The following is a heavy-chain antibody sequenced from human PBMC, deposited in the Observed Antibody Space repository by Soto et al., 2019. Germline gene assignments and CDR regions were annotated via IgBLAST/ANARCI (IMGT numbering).Heavy chain of an antibody. Sequence: EVQLVESGGGLVKPGGSLRLSCAASGFTFSSYSMNWVRQAPGKGLEWGSSISSSSSYIYYADSVKGRFTISRDTAKNSLYMQMNSLRAEDTAVYYCARDQPGYSYGYGLGYWGQGTLVTASS. J-gene: IGHJ4*02. V-gene: IGHV3-21*01. D-gene: IGHD5-18*01. CDR3: ARDQPGYSYGYGLGY. CDR1: GFTFSSYS. CDR2: ISSSSSYI.